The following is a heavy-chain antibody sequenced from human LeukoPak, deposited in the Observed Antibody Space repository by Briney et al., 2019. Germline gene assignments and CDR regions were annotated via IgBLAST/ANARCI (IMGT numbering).Heavy chain of an antibody. J-gene: IGHJ4*02. CDR1: GGSFSGYY. D-gene: IGHD2/OR15-2a*01. CDR2: INHSGST. Sequence: PSETLSLTCAVYGGSFSGYYWSWIRQPPGKGLGWIGGINHSGSTNYNPSLKSRVTISVDTSKNQFSLMLSSVTAADTAVYYCARASMARPVDYWGQGTLVTVSS. CDR3: ARASMARPVDY. V-gene: IGHV4-34*01.